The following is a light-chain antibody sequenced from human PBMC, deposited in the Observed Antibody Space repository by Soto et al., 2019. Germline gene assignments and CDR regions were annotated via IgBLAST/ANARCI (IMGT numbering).Light chain of an antibody. J-gene: IGLJ1*01. CDR2: KDS. V-gene: IGLV3-25*02. CDR3: QSADSSGTYV. CDR1: ALPKQY. Sequence: SYELTQPPSVSVSPGPTARITCSGDALPKQYAYWYQQKPGQAPVLVIYKDSERPSGIPERFSGSSSGTTVTLNISGVQAEDEADYYCQSADSSGTYVFGSGTKLTV.